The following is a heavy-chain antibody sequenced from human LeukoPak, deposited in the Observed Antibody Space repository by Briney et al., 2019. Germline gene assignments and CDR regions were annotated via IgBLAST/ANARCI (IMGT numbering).Heavy chain of an antibody. CDR2: IYANGGT. CDR3: ARDFTRNSYAVAEFFHP. Sequence: SETLSLTCTVSGGSISGYYWNWIWQSAGKGLEWIGRIYANGGTNYNPSLRSRVSMSVDTSKNQFSLKLTSVTAADTAIYYCARDFTRNSYAVAEFFHPWGQGTLVSVSS. V-gene: IGHV4-4*07. D-gene: IGHD5-18*01. CDR1: GGSISGYY. J-gene: IGHJ1*01.